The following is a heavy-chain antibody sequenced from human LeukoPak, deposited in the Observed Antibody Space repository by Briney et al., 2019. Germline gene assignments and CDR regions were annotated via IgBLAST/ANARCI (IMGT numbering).Heavy chain of an antibody. Sequence: PSQTLSLTCTVSGGSISSGGYYWSWIRQHPGKGLEWIGYIYYSGSTYYNPSLKSRVTISVDASKNQFSLKLSSVTAADTAVYYYARTYDSSTVFDFWGQGTLVTVSS. D-gene: IGHD3-22*01. J-gene: IGHJ4*02. V-gene: IGHV4-31*03. CDR2: IYYSGST. CDR3: ARTYDSSTVFDF. CDR1: GGSISSGGYY.